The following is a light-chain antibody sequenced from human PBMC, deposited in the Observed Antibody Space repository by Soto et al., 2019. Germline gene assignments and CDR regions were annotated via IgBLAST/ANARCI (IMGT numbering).Light chain of an antibody. J-gene: IGKJ4*01. V-gene: IGKV3-20*01. CDR1: QSVSSSY. Sequence: QSVSSSYLAWYQQKPGQAPRLLIYGASSRATGIPDRFSGSGSGTDFTLTISRLEPEDFAVYFCQQYGSSPLTFGGGTKV. CDR3: QQYGSSPLT. CDR2: GAS.